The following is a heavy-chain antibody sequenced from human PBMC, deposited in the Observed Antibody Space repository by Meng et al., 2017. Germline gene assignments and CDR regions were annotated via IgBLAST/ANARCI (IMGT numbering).Heavy chain of an antibody. CDR3: TTPMTTVVTPRLQNAFDI. J-gene: IGHJ3*02. Sequence: GASLKISCAASGFTFSNAWMSWVRQAPGKGLEWVGRIKSKTDGGTTDYAAPVKGRFTISRDDSKNTLYLQMNSLKTEDTAVYYCTTPMTTVVTPRLQNAFDIWGQGTMVTVSS. CDR2: IKSKTDGGTT. V-gene: IGHV3-15*01. D-gene: IGHD4-23*01. CDR1: GFTFSNAW.